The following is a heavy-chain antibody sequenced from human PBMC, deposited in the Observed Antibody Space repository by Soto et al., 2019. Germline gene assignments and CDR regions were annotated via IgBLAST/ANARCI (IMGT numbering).Heavy chain of an antibody. V-gene: IGHV6-1*01. Sequence: SQTLSLPSAISGDSVLGSTAAWNWIRQSPSRGLEWLGRTYYRSKWYNDYAVSVKSRITINPDTSKHQFSLQLNSVTPEDTAVYYCARDRSGSGWFNAFDIWGHGTMVTVSS. CDR1: GDSVLGSTAA. CDR3: ARDRSGSGWFNAFDI. D-gene: IGHD6-19*01. J-gene: IGHJ3*02. CDR2: TYYRSKWYN.